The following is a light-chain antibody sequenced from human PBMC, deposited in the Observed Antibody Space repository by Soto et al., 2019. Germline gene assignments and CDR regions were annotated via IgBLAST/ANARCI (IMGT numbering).Light chain of an antibody. V-gene: IGLV1-40*01. CDR2: GNS. J-gene: IGLJ1*01. CDR3: QSYDSSLSGHYV. CDR1: SSNIGAGYD. Sequence: QSVLTQPPSVSGAPGQRVTISCTGSSSNIGAGYDVHWYQQLPGTAPKLLIYGNSNRPSGVPDRFSGSKSGTSASLAITVLQAEDEADYYCQSYDSSLSGHYVFGTGTKVTVL.